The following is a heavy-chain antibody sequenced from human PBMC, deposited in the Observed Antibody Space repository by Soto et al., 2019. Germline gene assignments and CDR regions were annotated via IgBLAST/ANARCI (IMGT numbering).Heavy chain of an antibody. D-gene: IGHD3-3*01. CDR2: TYYRSKWSN. CDR3: ARGVDRGFLD. J-gene: IGHJ4*02. V-gene: IGHV6-1*01. Sequence: PSQTLSLTCAISGDSISSSSVAWNWIRQSPSRGLEWLGRTYYRSKWSNDYAVSVKSRITINPDTSKNQFSLQLNSVTPEDTAVYDSARGVDRGFLDWGQGTLVTVSS. CDR1: GDSISSSSVA.